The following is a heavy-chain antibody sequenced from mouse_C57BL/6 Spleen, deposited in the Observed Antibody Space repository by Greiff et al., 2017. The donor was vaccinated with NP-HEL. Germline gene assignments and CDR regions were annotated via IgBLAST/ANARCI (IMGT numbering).Heavy chain of an antibody. Sequence: QVQLQQSGAELVRPGTSVKVSCKASGYAFTNYLIEWVKQRPGQGLEWIGVINPGSGGTNYNEKFKGKATLTADKSSSTAYMQLSSLTSEDSAVYFCVRGGPASFAYWGQETLVTVSA. CDR3: VRGGPASFAY. CDR1: GYAFTNYL. J-gene: IGHJ3*01. V-gene: IGHV1-54*01. CDR2: INPGSGGT.